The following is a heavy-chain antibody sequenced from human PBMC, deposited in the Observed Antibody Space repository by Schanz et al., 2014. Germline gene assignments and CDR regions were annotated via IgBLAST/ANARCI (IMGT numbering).Heavy chain of an antibody. D-gene: IGHD6-19*01. CDR1: GYTLTGFG. CDR3: ARDDGFSSG. J-gene: IGHJ4*02. Sequence: QVQLVQSGAEVKKPGASVKVSCKASGYTLTGFGVSWVRQAPGQGLEWMGWINPGSGDTKYSPKFQGRVTMTRDTSITTAYMELNRLTYDDTAVYYCARDDGFSSGWGQGTLVTVSS. CDR2: INPGSGDT. V-gene: IGHV1-2*02.